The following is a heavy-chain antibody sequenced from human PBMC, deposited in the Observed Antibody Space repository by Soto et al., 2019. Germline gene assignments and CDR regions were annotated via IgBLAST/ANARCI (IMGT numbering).Heavy chain of an antibody. V-gene: IGHV1-18*04. Sequence: ASVKVSCKASGYTFTSYGISWVRQAPGQGLEWMGCISAYNGNTNYAHKLQGRVTMTTDTSTSTAYMELRSLRSDETAAFYCARERPRLVVVPAATLYCGMDVRGQGTTVTFSS. J-gene: IGHJ6*02. CDR2: ISAYNGNT. CDR1: GYTFTSYG. CDR3: ARERPRLVVVPAATLYCGMDV. D-gene: IGHD2-2*01.